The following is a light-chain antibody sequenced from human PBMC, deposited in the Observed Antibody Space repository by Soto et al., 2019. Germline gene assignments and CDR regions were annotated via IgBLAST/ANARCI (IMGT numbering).Light chain of an antibody. Sequence: QSALTQPPSASRSPGQSVTISCTGTSSDVGGYNYVSWYQQHPGKAPKLMIYEVSKRPSGVPDRFSGSKSGNTASLTVSGLQAEDEADYYCSSYAGSILYVFGTGTKLTVL. CDR1: SSDVGGYNY. CDR3: SSYAGSILYV. CDR2: EVS. J-gene: IGLJ1*01. V-gene: IGLV2-8*02.